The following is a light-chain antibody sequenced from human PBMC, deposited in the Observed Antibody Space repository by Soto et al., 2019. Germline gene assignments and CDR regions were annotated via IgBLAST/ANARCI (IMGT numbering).Light chain of an antibody. CDR2: DAS. J-gene: IGKJ1*01. Sequence: EILLTQSPATLSLSPGERATLSCRASQSVRSSLAWYQQKPGQAPRLLIYDASTRATGIPGRFSGSGSGTDFNLTISNLEPEAFAVYYCQQRSSWPWTFGQGAKVEIK. V-gene: IGKV3-11*01. CDR3: QQRSSWPWT. CDR1: QSVRSS.